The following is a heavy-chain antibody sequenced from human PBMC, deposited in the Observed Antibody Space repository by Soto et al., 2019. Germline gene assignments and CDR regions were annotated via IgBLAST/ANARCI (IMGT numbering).Heavy chain of an antibody. CDR2: IFHDGTA. D-gene: IGHD2-8*01. V-gene: IGHV4-4*02. J-gene: IGHJ4*02. CDR1: GVSISSCNW. CDR3: ARLVYETRLHYMYFGF. Sequence: PSETLSLTCPVSGVSISSCNWWTWVRQTPQRGLEYIGEIFHDGTANYYPSFERRVAISVETPKNQFSLKLTCVTAADTAIYFWARLVYETRLHYMYFGFWGQGGRVTV.